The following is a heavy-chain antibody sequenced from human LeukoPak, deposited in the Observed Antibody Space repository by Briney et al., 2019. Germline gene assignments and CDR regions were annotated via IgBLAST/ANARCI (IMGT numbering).Heavy chain of an antibody. CDR2: IYPGDSDT. CDR3: AVTGEARGAFDY. CDR1: GYSFTSYW. D-gene: IGHD7-27*01. J-gene: IGHJ4*02. V-gene: IGHV5-51*01. Sequence: GASLQISCQGSGYSFTSYWIGWVRRMPGKGVEWMGIIYPGDSDTRYSPSFQGQVTISADKSINTAYLQWSSLKASDTAMYYCAVTGEARGAFDYWGQGTLVTVSS.